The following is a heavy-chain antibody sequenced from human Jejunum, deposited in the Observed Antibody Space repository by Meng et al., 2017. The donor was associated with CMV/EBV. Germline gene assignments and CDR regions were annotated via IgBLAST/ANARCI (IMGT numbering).Heavy chain of an antibody. V-gene: IGHV3-66*02. CDR1: RFPVSRSH. Sequence: AARFPVSRSHISWVRRGAGKGLGWFSVIDSGGRTYYTDSVKRRFTIFRDSSKNMLYLQMSSLRPEDTAVYYCAREDYYGSGSLDYWGQGTLVTVSS. CDR3: AREDYYGSGSLDY. J-gene: IGHJ4*02. CDR2: IDSGGRT. D-gene: IGHD3-10*01.